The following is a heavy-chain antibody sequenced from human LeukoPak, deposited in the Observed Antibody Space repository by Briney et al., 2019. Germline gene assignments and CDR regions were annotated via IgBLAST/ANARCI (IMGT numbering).Heavy chain of an antibody. Sequence: SETLSLTCTVSGDSFRSYYWSWIRQPPGKGLEWIGYIHYSGSTNYNPSLKSRVTISVDTSKNQFSLKLSSVTAADTAVYYCARVGVNCSGGSCYSRWFDPWGQGTLVTVS. CDR3: ARVGVNCSGGSCYSRWFDP. CDR1: GDSFRSYY. CDR2: IHYSGST. V-gene: IGHV4-59*01. J-gene: IGHJ5*02. D-gene: IGHD2-15*01.